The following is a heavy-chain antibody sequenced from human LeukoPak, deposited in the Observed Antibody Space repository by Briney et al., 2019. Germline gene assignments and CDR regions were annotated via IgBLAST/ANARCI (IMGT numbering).Heavy chain of an antibody. J-gene: IGHJ5*02. CDR1: GYTFTSYY. CDR3: ARDLTMVRGARYRPYNWFDP. D-gene: IGHD3-10*01. V-gene: IGHV1-69*13. Sequence: AASVKVSCKASGYTFTSYYMHWVRQAPGQGLEWMGGIIPTFGTANYAQKFQGRVTISADESTSTAYMELSSLRSEDTAVYYCARDLTMVRGARYRPYNWFDPWGQGTLVTVSS. CDR2: IIPTFGTA.